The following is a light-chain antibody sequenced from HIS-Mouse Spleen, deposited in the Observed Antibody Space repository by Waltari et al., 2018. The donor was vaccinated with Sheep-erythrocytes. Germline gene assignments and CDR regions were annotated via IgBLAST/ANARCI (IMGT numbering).Light chain of an antibody. CDR2: WAS. V-gene: IGKV4-1*01. Sequence: DIVMTQSPDSLAVSLGERATMNCKSSQSVLYSSNNKNYLAGYQQKPGQPPKLLIYWASTRESGVPDRFSGSGSGTDFTLTISSLQAEDVAVYYCQQYYSTLTFGGGTKVEIK. CDR3: QQYYSTLT. J-gene: IGKJ4*01. CDR1: QSVLYSSNNKNY.